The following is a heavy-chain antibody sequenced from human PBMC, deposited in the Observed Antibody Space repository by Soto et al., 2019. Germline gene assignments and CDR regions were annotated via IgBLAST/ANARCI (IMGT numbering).Heavy chain of an antibody. J-gene: IGHJ4*02. Sequence: QVQLVQSGAEVKKPGSSVKVSCKASGGTFSSYTISWVRQAPGQGLEWMGRIIPILGIANYAQKFQGRVTITADKSTSTAYMEVSSLRSEDTAVYYCASHDYGDYAIDYWGQGTLVTVSS. CDR3: ASHDYGDYAIDY. CDR1: GGTFSSYT. D-gene: IGHD4-17*01. V-gene: IGHV1-69*02. CDR2: IIPILGIA.